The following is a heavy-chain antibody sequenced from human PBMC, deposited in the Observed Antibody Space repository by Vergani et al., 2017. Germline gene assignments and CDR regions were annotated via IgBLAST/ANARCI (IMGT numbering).Heavy chain of an antibody. Sequence: QVQLVESGGGVVQPGGSLRLSCAASGFTFSSYGMHWVRQAPGKGLEWVSLIRGGGDYTYYADSVKGRFTISRDNSRNTVYLQINSLRAEDTAVYYCAKAGYYDTSGSLPGGPFDSWGQGTLVTVSS. CDR2: IRGGGDYT. CDR1: GFTFSSYG. J-gene: IGHJ4*02. CDR3: AKAGYYDTSGSLPGGPFDS. D-gene: IGHD3-22*01. V-gene: IGHV3-NL1*01.